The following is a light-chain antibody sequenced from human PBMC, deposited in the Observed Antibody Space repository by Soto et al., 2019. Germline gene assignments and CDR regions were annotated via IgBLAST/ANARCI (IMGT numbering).Light chain of an antibody. J-gene: IGLJ2*01. Sequence: QAVVTQEPSLTVSPGGTVTLTCGSDTGTVTSGRYPYWFQQKPGQASRTLIYDTSIKHSWTPARFSGSLLGGKAALTLSGAQPEDEADYYCLLTYGDIRVFGGGTKLTVL. CDR1: TGTVTSGRY. CDR3: LLTYGDIRV. CDR2: DTS. V-gene: IGLV7-46*01.